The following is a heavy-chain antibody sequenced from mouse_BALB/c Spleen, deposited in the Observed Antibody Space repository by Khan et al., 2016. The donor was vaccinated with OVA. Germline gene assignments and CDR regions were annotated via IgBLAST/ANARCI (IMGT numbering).Heavy chain of an antibody. J-gene: IGHJ3*01. V-gene: IGHV5-12*02. CDR3: AIEGDGGCLAY. D-gene: IGHD1-1*02. Sequence: EVELVESGGGFMQPGGSLTLSCATSGFTFTDYYMYWVRQTPEKRLEWVAYISNRGTTTYYSDTVRGRFTISRDNAKNTLYLQLSRLKSEDTAMYYCAIEGDGGCLAYWGQGTLVTVSA. CDR2: ISNRGTTT. CDR1: GFTFTDYY.